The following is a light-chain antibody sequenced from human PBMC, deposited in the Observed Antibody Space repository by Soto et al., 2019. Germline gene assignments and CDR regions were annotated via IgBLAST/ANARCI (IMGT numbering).Light chain of an antibody. V-gene: IGKV3-11*01. J-gene: IGKJ4*01. CDR3: QQRSNWPPLT. CDR1: QSVGSY. Sequence: EIVLTQSPATLSLSPGERATLSCRASQSVGSYVVWYQQKPGQAPRLLIYDASNRETGIPVRSSGSGSGTDFTLTISSLEPEDFAVYYCQQRSNWPPLTFGGGTKVEIK. CDR2: DAS.